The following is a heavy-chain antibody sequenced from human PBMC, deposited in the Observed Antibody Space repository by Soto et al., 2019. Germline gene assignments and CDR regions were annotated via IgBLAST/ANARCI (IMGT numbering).Heavy chain of an antibody. CDR1: GYTFTSYD. Sequence: ASVKVSCKASGYTFTSYDINWVRQATGQGFEWMGWMNPNSGNTGYAQKFQGRVTMTRNTSISTAYMELSSLRSEDTAVYYCARAYDFWSGYYDWWFEFWGQGTLVTVSS. V-gene: IGHV1-8*01. D-gene: IGHD3-3*01. J-gene: IGHJ5*01. CDR2: MNPNSGNT. CDR3: ARAYDFWSGYYDWWFEF.